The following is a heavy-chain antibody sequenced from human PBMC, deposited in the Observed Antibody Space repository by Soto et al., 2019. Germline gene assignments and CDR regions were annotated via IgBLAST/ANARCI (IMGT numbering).Heavy chain of an antibody. CDR3: ARGPVVVVPDDMFTRHNWFDP. Sequence: QVQLVQSGAEVREPGSSVKVSCKASGGTFRTYSITWVRQAPGQGLEWMGKINPILDIANYAQKFQGRVTIPADKSASIAYVELNRLRSEDTAVYYGARGPVVVVPDDMFTRHNWFDPWGQGTRVTVSP. D-gene: IGHD2-2*01. CDR2: INPILDIA. J-gene: IGHJ5*02. CDR1: GGTFRTYS. V-gene: IGHV1-69*02.